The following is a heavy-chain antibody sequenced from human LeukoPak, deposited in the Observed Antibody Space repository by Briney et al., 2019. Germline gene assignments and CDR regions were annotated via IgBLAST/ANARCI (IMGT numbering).Heavy chain of an antibody. CDR3: ASAPRAYYYDSSGWYFDY. CDR2: IYPGDSDT. CDR1: GYSFTSYW. D-gene: IGHD3-22*01. V-gene: IGHV5-51*01. J-gene: IGHJ4*02. Sequence: GESLKISCKGSGYSFTSYWIGWVRQMPGKGLEWMGIIYPGDSDTRYSPSFQGQVTISADKSISTAYLQWSSLKASDTAMYYCASAPRAYYYDSSGWYFDYWGQGTLVTVSS.